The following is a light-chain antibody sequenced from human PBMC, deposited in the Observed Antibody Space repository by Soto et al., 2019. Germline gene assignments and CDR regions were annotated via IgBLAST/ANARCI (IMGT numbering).Light chain of an antibody. CDR2: EVT. CDR3: SSYAASNNFYFV. J-gene: IGLJ3*02. Sequence: QSVLTXPPSASGSPGQSVTISCTGTSSDVGGYNYVSWYQQYPGRAPKLMIYEVTKRPSGVPDRFSGSKSGNTASLTVSGLQAEDEADYYCSSYAASNNFYFVFGGGTKVTVL. CDR1: SSDVGGYNY. V-gene: IGLV2-8*01.